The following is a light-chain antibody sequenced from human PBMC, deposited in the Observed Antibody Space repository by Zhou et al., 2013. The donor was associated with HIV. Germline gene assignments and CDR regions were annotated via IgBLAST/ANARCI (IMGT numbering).Light chain of an antibody. Sequence: DIQMTQSPSSLSASIGDRVTITCRASQSISSNLNWYQQKPGKAPKLLIYAASSLQSGVPSRFSGSGSGTDFTLTISSLQPEDFATYYCQQSYSNPRTFGQGTKVEIK. CDR1: QSISSN. CDR3: QQSYSNPRT. CDR2: AAS. J-gene: IGKJ1*01. V-gene: IGKV1-39*01.